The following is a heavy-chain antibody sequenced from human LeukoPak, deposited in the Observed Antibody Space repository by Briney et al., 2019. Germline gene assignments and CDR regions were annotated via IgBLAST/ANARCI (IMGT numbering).Heavy chain of an antibody. CDR2: VTYTGIT. J-gene: IGHJ4*02. D-gene: IGHD3-22*01. V-gene: IGHV4-30-4*01. CDR1: GASIASGEYY. Sequence: SETLSLTCTVSGASIASGEYYCSWIRQPPGKGLEWIGYVTYTGITNYNPSLSSRVSTSVDTSKNQFSLNLRSVTAADTAVYYCAKDPYVSSAYFLGNDYWGQGTLVTVSS. CDR3: AKDPYVSSAYFLGNDY.